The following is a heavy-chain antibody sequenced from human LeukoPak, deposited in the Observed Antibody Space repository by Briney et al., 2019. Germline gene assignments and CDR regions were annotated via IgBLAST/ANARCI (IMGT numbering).Heavy chain of an antibody. V-gene: IGHV3-11*05. J-gene: IGHJ5*02. CDR2: ITSSGSHT. CDR3: ARDAYNYGWFGP. D-gene: IGHD5-24*01. Sequence: PGGSLRLSCAASGFTFSDYYMSWIRQAPGKGLEWISYITSSGSHTNYADSVKGRFTISRDNAKNSLYLQMNSLRAEDTAVYYCARDAYNYGWFGPWGQGTLVTVSS. CDR1: GFTFSDYY.